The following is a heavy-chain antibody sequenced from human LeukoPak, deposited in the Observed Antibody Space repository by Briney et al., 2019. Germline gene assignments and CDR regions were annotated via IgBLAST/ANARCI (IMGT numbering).Heavy chain of an antibody. D-gene: IGHD6-6*01. CDR3: ARRPLESSYYFDY. J-gene: IGHJ4*02. Sequence: SETLSLTCTVSGGSISSSSYYWGWIRQPPGKGLEWIGSIYYSGSTYYNPSLKSRVTISVDTSKNQFSLKLSSVTAADTAVYYCARRPLESSYYFDYWGQGTLVTVSS. V-gene: IGHV4-39*07. CDR1: GGSISSSSYY. CDR2: IYYSGST.